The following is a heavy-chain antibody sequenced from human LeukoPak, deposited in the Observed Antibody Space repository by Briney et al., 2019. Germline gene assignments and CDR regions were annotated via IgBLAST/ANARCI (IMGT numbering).Heavy chain of an antibody. D-gene: IGHD3-9*01. Sequence: PGGSLRLSCAASGFTVSSNYMSWVRQAPGKGLEWVSVIYSGGSTYYADSVKGRFTISRDNSKNTLYLQMNSLRAEDTAVYYCARVGYDILTGYPSGAFDYWGQGTLVTVSS. V-gene: IGHV3-53*01. CDR2: IYSGGST. CDR1: GFTVSSNY. CDR3: ARVGYDILTGYPSGAFDY. J-gene: IGHJ4*02.